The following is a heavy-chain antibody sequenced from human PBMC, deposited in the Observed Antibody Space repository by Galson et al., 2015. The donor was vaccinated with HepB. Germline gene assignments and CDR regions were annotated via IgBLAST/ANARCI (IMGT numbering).Heavy chain of an antibody. CDR1: GYTFTSYG. V-gene: IGHV1-18*04. CDR2: ISAYNGNT. CDR3: ARDLIVVGATTNYYYYYGMDV. J-gene: IGHJ6*02. D-gene: IGHD1-26*01. Sequence: SVKVSCKASGYTFTSYGISWVRQAPGQGLEWMGGISAYNGNTNYAQKLQGRVTMTTDTSTSTAYMELRSLRSDDTAVYYCARDLIVVGATTNYYYYYGMDVWGQGTTVTGSS.